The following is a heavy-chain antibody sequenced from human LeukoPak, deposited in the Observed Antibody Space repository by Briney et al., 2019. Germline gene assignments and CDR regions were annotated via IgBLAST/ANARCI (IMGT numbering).Heavy chain of an antibody. CDR1: GGTFSSYA. J-gene: IGHJ5*02. D-gene: IGHD6-13*01. CDR3: ARHGYSSSWPFLNWFDP. Sequence: GASVKVSCKASGGTFSSYAISWVRQAPGQGLEWMGGIIPIFGTANYAQKFQGRVTITADKSTSTAYMELSSLRSEDTAVYYCARHGYSSSWPFLNWFDPWGQGTLVTVSS. CDR2: IIPIFGTA. V-gene: IGHV1-69*06.